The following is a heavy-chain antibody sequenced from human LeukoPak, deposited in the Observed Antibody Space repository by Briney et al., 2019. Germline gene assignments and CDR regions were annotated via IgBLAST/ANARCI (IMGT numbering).Heavy chain of an antibody. V-gene: IGHV4-61*02. Sequence: PSETLSLTCTVSGGSISSGSYYWSWIRQPAGKGLEWIGRIYTSGSTNYNPSLKSRVTISVDTSKNQFSLKLSSVTAADTAVYYCARGSGDKRFLEWLKPRTGATIFDYWGQGTLVTVSS. CDR2: IYTSGST. CDR3: ARGSGDKRFLEWLKPRTGATIFDY. J-gene: IGHJ4*02. CDR1: GGSISSGSYY. D-gene: IGHD3-3*01.